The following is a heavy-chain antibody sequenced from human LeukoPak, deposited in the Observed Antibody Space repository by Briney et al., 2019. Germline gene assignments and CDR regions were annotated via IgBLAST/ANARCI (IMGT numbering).Heavy chain of an antibody. V-gene: IGHV4-39*07. D-gene: IGHD2-2*01. CDR1: GGSISSSSYY. CDR2: IYYSGST. Sequence: SETLSLTCTVSGGSISSSSYYWGWIRQPPGKGLEWIGSIYYSGSTYYNPSLKSRVTISVDTSKNQFSLKLSSVTAADTAVYYCARDPYCSSTSCYASWFDPWGQGTLVTVSS. J-gene: IGHJ5*02. CDR3: ARDPYCSSTSCYASWFDP.